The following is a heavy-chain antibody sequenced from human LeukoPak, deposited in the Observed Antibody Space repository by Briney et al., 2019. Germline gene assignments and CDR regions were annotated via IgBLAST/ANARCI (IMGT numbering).Heavy chain of an antibody. J-gene: IGHJ4*02. D-gene: IGHD3-16*01. CDR1: GFTFSSYA. Sequence: PGRSLRLSCAASGFTFSSYAMHWVRQAPGKGLEWVAVISYDGSNKYYADSVKGRFTISRDNSKNTLYLQMNSLRAEDTAVYYCARDITGGHPSYWGQGTLVTVSS. CDR3: ARDITGGHPSY. CDR2: ISYDGSNK. V-gene: IGHV3-30-3*01.